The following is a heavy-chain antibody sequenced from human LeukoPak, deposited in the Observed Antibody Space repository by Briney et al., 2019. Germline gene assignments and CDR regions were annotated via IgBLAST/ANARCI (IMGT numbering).Heavy chain of an antibody. CDR2: IRSKANSYAT. J-gene: IGHJ3*02. D-gene: IGHD1-26*01. Sequence: PGGSLRLSCAASGFTFSGSAMHWVRQASGKGLEWVGRIRSKANSYATVYAASVKGRFTISRDDSKNTAYLQMNSLKTEDTAVYYCTIVGAADAFDIWGQGTMVTVSS. V-gene: IGHV3-73*01. CDR1: GFTFSGSA. CDR3: TIVGAADAFDI.